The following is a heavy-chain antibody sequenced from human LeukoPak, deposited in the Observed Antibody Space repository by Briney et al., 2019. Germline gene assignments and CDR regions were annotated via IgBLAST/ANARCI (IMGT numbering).Heavy chain of an antibody. D-gene: IGHD3-22*01. Sequence: ASVKVSCKASGYTFTSYGTSWVRQAPGQGLEWMGWISAYNGNTNYAQKLQGRVTMTTDTSTSTAYMELRSLRSDDTAVYYCARSFRETYYYDSSGRLGAFDIWGQGTMVTVSS. J-gene: IGHJ3*02. CDR2: ISAYNGNT. CDR3: ARSFRETYYYDSSGRLGAFDI. CDR1: GYTFTSYG. V-gene: IGHV1-18*01.